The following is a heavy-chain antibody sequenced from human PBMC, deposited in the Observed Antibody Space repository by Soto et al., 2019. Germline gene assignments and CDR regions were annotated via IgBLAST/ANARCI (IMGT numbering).Heavy chain of an antibody. V-gene: IGHV1-46*01. CDR1: GYTFTSYY. Sequence: ASVKVSCKAAGYTFTSYYMHWGRQAPGQGLEWMGRINASGGSTSYAQKFQGRVTITRDTSASTVYMELSSLRAEDTAIYYCAKNFYYYYYNAMDVWGQGTTVTVSS. CDR3: AKNFYYYYYNAMDV. J-gene: IGHJ6*02. CDR2: INASGGST.